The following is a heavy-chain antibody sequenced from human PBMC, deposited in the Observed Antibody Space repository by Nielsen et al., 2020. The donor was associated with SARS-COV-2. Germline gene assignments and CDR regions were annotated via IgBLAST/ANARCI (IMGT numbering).Heavy chain of an antibody. D-gene: IGHD5-18*01. Sequence: SVKVSCKASGYPFTSYYMHWARQAPGQGLEWMGLINTNTGNPTYAQGFTGRFVFSLDTSVSTAYLQISSLKAEDTAVYYCARDSDGYSYGYLYYYYYMDVWGKGTTVTVSS. CDR3: ARDSDGYSYGYLYYYYYMDV. V-gene: IGHV7-4-1*02. CDR1: GYPFTSYY. J-gene: IGHJ6*03. CDR2: INTNTGNP.